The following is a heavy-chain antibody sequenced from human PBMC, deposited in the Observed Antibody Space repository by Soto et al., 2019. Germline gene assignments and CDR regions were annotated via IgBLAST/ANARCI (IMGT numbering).Heavy chain of an antibody. CDR2: INFDGSAT. CDR3: GSVFEN. J-gene: IGHJ4*02. V-gene: IGHV3-74*01. Sequence: GGSLRLSCAASGFSLSSHWMHWVRQDPGKGLVWVSGINFDGSATYYADSVKGRFTISRDNAKNTLYLQMNSLRAEDTAVYYCGSVFENWGQGTLVTVSS. CDR1: GFSLSSHW.